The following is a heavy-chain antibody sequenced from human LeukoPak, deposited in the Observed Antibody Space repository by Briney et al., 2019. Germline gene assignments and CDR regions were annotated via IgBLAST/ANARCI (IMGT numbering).Heavy chain of an antibody. CDR2: ISSNGGST. Sequence: GGSLRLSCAASGFTFSSYAMHWVRQAPGKGLEYVSAISSNGGSTYYANSVKGRFTISRDNSKNTLYLQMGSLRAEDMAVYYCARVVAGTFDYWGQGNLVTVSS. CDR3: ARVVAGTFDY. D-gene: IGHD6-19*01. CDR1: GFTFSSYA. V-gene: IGHV3-64*01. J-gene: IGHJ4*02.